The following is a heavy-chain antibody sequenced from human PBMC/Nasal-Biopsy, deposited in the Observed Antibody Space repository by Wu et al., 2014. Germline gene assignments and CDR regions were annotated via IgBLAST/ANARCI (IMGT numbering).Heavy chain of an antibody. CDR2: ITYSGTDT. CDR3: GSYSSGWYTH. J-gene: IGHJ4*02. D-gene: IGHD6-19*01. V-gene: IGHV3-23*01. Sequence: LRLSCAASGFNFDTYAMSWVRQAPGKGLEWVSLITYSGTDTFYADSVKGRFTISRDSSSYTLNLQMNSLRAEDTAVYYCGSYSSGWYTHWGQGTLVTVSS. CDR1: GFNFDTYA.